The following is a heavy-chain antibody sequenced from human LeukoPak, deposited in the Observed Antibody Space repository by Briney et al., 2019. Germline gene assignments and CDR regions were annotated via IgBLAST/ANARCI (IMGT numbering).Heavy chain of an antibody. V-gene: IGHV4-39*07. CDR1: GGSISTSSYY. Sequence: SETLSLTCTVSGGSISTSSYYWGWIRQPPGKGLECIGNIYYSGSTYYNPSLKSRVTISVDTSKNQFSLKLSSVTAADTAVYYCARGLLYYYYYMDVWGKGTTVTVSS. CDR2: IYYSGST. J-gene: IGHJ6*03. D-gene: IGHD2/OR15-2a*01. CDR3: ARGLLYYYYYMDV.